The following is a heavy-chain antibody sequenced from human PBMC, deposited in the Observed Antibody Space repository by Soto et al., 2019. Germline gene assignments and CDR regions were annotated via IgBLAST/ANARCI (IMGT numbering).Heavy chain of an antibody. V-gene: IGHV3-23*01. J-gene: IGHJ4*02. D-gene: IGHD5-18*01. Sequence: EVQLLESGGGLVQPGGSLRLSCAASGFTCSSYAMSWVRQAPGKGLEWVSTISGSGGSTYYADSVKGRFTISRDNSKNTLSLQMNSLRAEDTAVYSCAKGYTYFDFWGQGTLVTVSS. CDR2: ISGSGGST. CDR3: AKGYTYFDF. CDR1: GFTCSSYA.